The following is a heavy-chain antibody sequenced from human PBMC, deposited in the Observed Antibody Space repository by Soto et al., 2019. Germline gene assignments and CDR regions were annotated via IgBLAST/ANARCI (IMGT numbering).Heavy chain of an antibody. V-gene: IGHV3-7*03. J-gene: IGHJ6*02. Sequence: PGGSLRLSCATSGFSFGSYWMTWVRQAPGKGLEWVANINQDGSEHFSVDSVKGRFTISRDNAKNSLYLQMNSLRAEDTAVYYCARERWGDDDIGWYGQDYYYYGMDVWGQGTTVTVSS. CDR2: INQDGSEH. D-gene: IGHD6-19*01. CDR3: ARERWGDDDIGWYGQDYYYYGMDV. CDR1: GFSFGSYW.